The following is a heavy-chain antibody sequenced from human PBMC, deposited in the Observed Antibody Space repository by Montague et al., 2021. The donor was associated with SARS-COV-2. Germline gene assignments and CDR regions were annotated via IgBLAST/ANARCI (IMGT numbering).Heavy chain of an antibody. D-gene: IGHD3-16*01. J-gene: IGHJ6*02. CDR1: DGSISSPNW. V-gene: IGHV4/OR15-8*02. CDR3: AKGGTYHYGMDV. Sequence: SETLSLTCVVSDGSISSPNWWNWVRQPPGKGLEWIGEIYYTGNTNYNPSLKSRVTIFIDKSKNHFSLQLSSVTAADTAVYYCAKGGTYHYGMDVWGQGTTVAVS. CDR2: IYYTGNT.